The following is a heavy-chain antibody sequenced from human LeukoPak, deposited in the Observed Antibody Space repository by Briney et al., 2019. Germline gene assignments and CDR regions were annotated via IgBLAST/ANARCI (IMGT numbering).Heavy chain of an antibody. CDR3: AREDNRKDAFDI. D-gene: IGHD2/OR15-2a*01. J-gene: IGHJ3*02. CDR2: IYHSGST. V-gene: IGHV4-30-2*01. Sequence: SETLSLTCAVSGGSISSGGYSWSWIRQPPGRGLEWIGYIYHSGSTYYNPSLKSRVTISVDTSKNQFSLKLSSVTAADTAVYFCAREDNRKDAFDIWGQGTMVTVSS. CDR1: GGSISSGGYS.